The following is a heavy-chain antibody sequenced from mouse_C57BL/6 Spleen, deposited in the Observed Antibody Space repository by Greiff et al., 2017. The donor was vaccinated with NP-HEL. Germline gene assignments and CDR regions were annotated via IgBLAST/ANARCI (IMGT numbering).Heavy chain of an antibody. CDR3: ARKGPLTKAMDY. CDR2: IHPNSGST. CDR1: GYTFTSYW. V-gene: IGHV1-64*01. Sequence: VQLQQPGAELVKPGASVKLSCKASGYTFTSYWMHWVKQRPGQGLEWIGMIHPNSGSTNYNEKFKSKATLTVDKSSSTAYMQLSSLTSEDSAVYYCARKGPLTKAMDYWGQGTSVTVSS. J-gene: IGHJ4*01.